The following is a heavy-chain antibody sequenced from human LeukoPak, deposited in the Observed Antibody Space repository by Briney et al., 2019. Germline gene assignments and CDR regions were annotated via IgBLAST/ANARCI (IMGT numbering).Heavy chain of an antibody. Sequence: PSETLSLTCAVNGGSFRGYYWTWIRQPPGKGLEWIGEANHNGGTNYSPSLKSRITISVDTSKNQFSLKLNSVTAADTAVYFCARGIVLTGYASFDYWGQGTPVTVSS. V-gene: IGHV4-34*01. J-gene: IGHJ4*02. CDR3: ARGIVLTGYASFDY. CDR2: ANHNGGT. CDR1: GGSFRGYY. D-gene: IGHD2-8*02.